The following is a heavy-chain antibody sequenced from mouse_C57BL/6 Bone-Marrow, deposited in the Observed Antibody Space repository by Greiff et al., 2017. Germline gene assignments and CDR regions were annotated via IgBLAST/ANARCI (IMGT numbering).Heavy chain of an antibody. V-gene: IGHV1-26*01. CDR2: INPNNGGT. Sequence: EVQLQQSGPELVKPGASVKISCKASGYTFTDYYMNWVKQSHGKSLEWIGDINPNNGGTSYNQKFKGKATLTVDKSSSTAYMELRSLTSEDSAVXDCARGFFWFANWGQGTLGTVSA. CDR3: ARGFFWFAN. CDR1: GYTFTDYY. J-gene: IGHJ3*01.